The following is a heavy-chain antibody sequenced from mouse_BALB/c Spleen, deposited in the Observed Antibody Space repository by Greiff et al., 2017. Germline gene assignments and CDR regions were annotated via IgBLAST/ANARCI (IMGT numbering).Heavy chain of an antibody. V-gene: IGHV1-20*02. J-gene: IGHJ2*01. D-gene: IGHD2-12*01. CDR3: ARRGGTTHYFDY. CDR1: GYSFTGYF. CDR2: INPYNGDT. Sequence: VQLQQSGPELVKPGASVKISCKASGYSFTGYFMNWVMQSHGKSLEWIGRINPYNGDTFYNQKFKGKATLTVDKSSSTAHMELRSLASEDSAVYYCARRGGTTHYFDYWGQGTTLTVSS.